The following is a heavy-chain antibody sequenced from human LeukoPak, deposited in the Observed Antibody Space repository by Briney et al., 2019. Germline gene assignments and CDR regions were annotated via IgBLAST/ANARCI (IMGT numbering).Heavy chain of an antibody. J-gene: IGHJ6*03. CDR3: ASANRITVPGTNSPYYHYMDV. Sequence: ASVKVSCKASGYTFTGYYMHWVRQAPGQGLEWMGWMNPNSGNTGYAQKFQGRVTITRNTSITTAYMELSSLRSEDTAVYYCASANRITVPGTNSPYYHYMDVWGKGTTVTVSS. CDR1: GYTFTGYY. CDR2: MNPNSGNT. D-gene: IGHD6-19*01. V-gene: IGHV1-8*03.